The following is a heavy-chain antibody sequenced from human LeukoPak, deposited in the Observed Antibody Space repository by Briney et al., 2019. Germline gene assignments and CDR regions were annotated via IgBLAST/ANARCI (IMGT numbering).Heavy chain of an antibody. V-gene: IGHV1-18*01. CDR2: ISVYNGNT. CDR1: GYTFTSYG. J-gene: IGHJ5*02. D-gene: IGHD2-2*01. CDR3: AREGDIVVVPAAGGSWFDP. Sequence: ASVKVSCKASGYTFTSYGISWVRQAPGQGLEWMGWISVYNGNTNYAQKLQGRVTMTTDTSTSTAYMELRSLRSDDTAVYYCAREGDIVVVPAAGGSWFDPWGQGTLVTVSS.